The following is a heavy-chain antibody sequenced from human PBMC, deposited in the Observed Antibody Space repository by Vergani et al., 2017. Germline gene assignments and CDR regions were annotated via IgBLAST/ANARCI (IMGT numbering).Heavy chain of an antibody. CDR1: GATFRSNT. D-gene: IGHD2-21*02. J-gene: IGHJ6*02. Sequence: QVQLVQSGAEVKKPGSSVKVSCKASGATFRSNTISWVRQVPGQGLEWMGRIIPVLGKTKYAQDFQGRLTFTADTSTSTAYMELTSLRSQDTAVYYCARDPRGYGGDPEDYYYGMDVWGQGTTGTVSS. V-gene: IGHV1-69*08. CDR2: IIPVLGKT. CDR3: ARDPRGYGGDPEDYYYGMDV.